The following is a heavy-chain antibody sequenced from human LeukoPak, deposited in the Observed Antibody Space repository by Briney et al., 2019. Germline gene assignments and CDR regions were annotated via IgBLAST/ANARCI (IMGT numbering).Heavy chain of an antibody. Sequence: GGSLRLSFEASTSNFNYYYMNWIRQAPGKGLEWLSYISDNGKTIFYADSVKGRFTISRDNAGKSLFLQMSSLRVEDSAVYFCAGFPGYSYGDLSYYGLRVWGQGTTVTVSS. J-gene: IGHJ6*02. CDR3: AGFPGYSYGDLSYYGLRV. V-gene: IGHV3-11*01. CDR1: TSNFNYYY. D-gene: IGHD5-18*01. CDR2: ISDNGKTI.